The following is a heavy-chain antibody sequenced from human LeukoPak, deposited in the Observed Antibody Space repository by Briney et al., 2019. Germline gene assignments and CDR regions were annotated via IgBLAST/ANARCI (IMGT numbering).Heavy chain of an antibody. D-gene: IGHD6-13*01. V-gene: IGHV3-48*04. CDR3: ARDLIIAAAVPDAFDI. CDR2: ISSSGSTI. CDR1: GFTFSSYW. J-gene: IGHJ3*02. Sequence: GGSLRLSCAASGFTFSSYWMSWVRQAPGKGLEWVSYISSSGSTIYYADSVKGRFTISRDNAKNSLYLQMNSLRAEDTAVYYCARDLIIAAAVPDAFDIWGQGTMVTVSS.